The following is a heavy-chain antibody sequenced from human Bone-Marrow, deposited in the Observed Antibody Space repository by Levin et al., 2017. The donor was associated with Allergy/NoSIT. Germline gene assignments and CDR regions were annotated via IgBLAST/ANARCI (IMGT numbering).Heavy chain of an antibody. V-gene: IGHV3-23*01. CDR3: AKDIYPGYSGHDPSFDY. D-gene: IGHD5-12*01. CDR2: ISGSGGST. CDR1: GFTFSSYA. Sequence: PGGSLRLSCAASGFTFSSYAMSWVRQAPGKGLEWVSAISGSGGSTYYADSVKGRFTISRDNSKNTLYLQMNSLRAEDTAVYYCAKDIYPGYSGHDPSFDYWGQGTLVTVSS. J-gene: IGHJ4*02.